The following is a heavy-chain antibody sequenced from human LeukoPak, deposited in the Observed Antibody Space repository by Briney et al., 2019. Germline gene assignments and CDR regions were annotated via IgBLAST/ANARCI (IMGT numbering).Heavy chain of an antibody. Sequence: GGSLRLSCAASGFILSSYAMHWVRQAPGRGLEFVSAISSTGGSTYYAKSVKGRFTISRDNSKNTLYLQMGSLRAEDMAVYYCARDSTRRGVDYWGQGTLVTVSS. CDR3: ARDSTRRGVDY. D-gene: IGHD3-3*01. CDR2: ISSTGGST. CDR1: GFILSSYA. V-gene: IGHV3-64*01. J-gene: IGHJ4*02.